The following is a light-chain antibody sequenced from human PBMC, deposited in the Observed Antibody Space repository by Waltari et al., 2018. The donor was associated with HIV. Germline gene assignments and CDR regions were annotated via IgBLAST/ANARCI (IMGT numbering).Light chain of an antibody. CDR2: EVT. V-gene: IGLV2-8*01. CDR3: SSYAGSNTLI. J-gene: IGLJ2*01. Sequence: SALTQPPPALGSPGHPVLISCDGISSAVGPYDYVSWYQQHPGKAPKLIIYEVTKRPSGVPDRFSGSKSGNAASLTVSGLQTEDEAVYYCSSYAGSNTLIFGGGT. CDR1: SSAVGPYDY.